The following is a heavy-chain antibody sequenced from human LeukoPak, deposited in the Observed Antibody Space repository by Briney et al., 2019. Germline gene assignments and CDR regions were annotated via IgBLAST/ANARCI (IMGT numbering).Heavy chain of an antibody. V-gene: IGHV4-59*01. J-gene: IGHJ4*02. CDR3: AREKDLAAAPDY. CDR1: GGSISSYY. Sequence: PSETLSLTCTVSGGSISSYYWSWIRQPPGKGLEWIGYIYYSGSTNYNPSLKSRVTISVDTSKNQFSLKLSSVTAADTAVYYCAREKDLAAAPDYWGQGTLVTVSS. CDR2: IYYSGST. D-gene: IGHD6-13*01.